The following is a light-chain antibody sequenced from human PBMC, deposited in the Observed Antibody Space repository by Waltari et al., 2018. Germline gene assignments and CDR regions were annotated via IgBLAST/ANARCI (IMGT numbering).Light chain of an antibody. CDR2: AAS. CDR3: QQYQDYPHT. Sequence: DIQMTHSPSSLTASVGDRVTITCRASQDIGYFLVWFQQRPGKAPKSLIYAASTLQGGVPSRFSGSGSGTDFPLTISSLQPEDSGTYYCQQYQDYPHTFGGGTRVEVK. CDR1: QDIGYF. J-gene: IGKJ4*01. V-gene: IGKV1-16*01.